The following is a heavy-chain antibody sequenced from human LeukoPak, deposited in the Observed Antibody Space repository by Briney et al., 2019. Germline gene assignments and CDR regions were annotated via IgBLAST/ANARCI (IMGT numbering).Heavy chain of an antibody. J-gene: IGHJ6*03. CDR3: ARETSQKGAHYMDV. Sequence: SEPLSLLCTVSGLSISSYYWSWIRQPPGKGLEWVGYIYSSGSTNYKSSLKSRVTISVDTSKNQFSLKLSSVTAADTAVYYCARETSQKGAHYMDVWGKGTMVTVSS. V-gene: IGHV4-59*01. CDR2: IYSSGST. D-gene: IGHD3-16*01. CDR1: GLSISSYY.